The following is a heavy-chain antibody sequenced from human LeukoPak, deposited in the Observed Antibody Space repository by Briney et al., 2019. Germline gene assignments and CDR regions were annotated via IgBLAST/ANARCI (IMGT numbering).Heavy chain of an antibody. V-gene: IGHV1-18*01. CDR2: ISAYVGNT. J-gene: IGHJ6*03. Sequence: GASVKVSCKASGYTFTSYGISWVRQAPGQGLEWMGWISAYVGNTNYAQKLQGRVTMTTDTSTSTAYMELRSLRSDDTAVYYCAGLALDFWSGYMELYYYYMDVWGKGTTVTVSS. D-gene: IGHD3-3*01. CDR1: GYTFTSYG. CDR3: AGLALDFWSGYMELYYYYMDV.